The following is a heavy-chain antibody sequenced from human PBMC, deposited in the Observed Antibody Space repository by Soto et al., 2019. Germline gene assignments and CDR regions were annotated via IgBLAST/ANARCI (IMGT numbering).Heavy chain of an antibody. CDR3: ARDQQWLVRFYFDF. CDR2: IWYDGSNK. J-gene: IGHJ4*02. Sequence: PGGSLRPSCAASGFTFSSYGMHWVRQAPGKGLEWVAVIWYDGSNKYYADSVKGRFTISRDNSKNTLYLQMNSLRAEDTAVYYCARDQQWLVRFYFDFWGQGTLVTVSS. V-gene: IGHV3-33*01. D-gene: IGHD6-19*01. CDR1: GFTFSSYG.